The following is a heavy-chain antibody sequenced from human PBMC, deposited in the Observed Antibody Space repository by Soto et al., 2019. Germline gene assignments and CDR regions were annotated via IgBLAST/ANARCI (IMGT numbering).Heavy chain of an antibody. J-gene: IGHJ6*02. CDR2: IIPVFGTT. V-gene: IGHV1-69*01. Sequence: QVQLVQSGAEVKKPGSSVKVFCKASGGTFSNYTISWVRQAPGQGLEWMGGIIPVFGTTDYEQKFQGRVTLTADGSTRTAYMKLSRLRSADTAVYYCARSSPYIVVRKPTGNQDYYGMEVWGQGTTVTVSS. CDR1: GGTFSNYT. CDR3: ARSSPYIVVRKPTGNQDYYGMEV. D-gene: IGHD2-2*01.